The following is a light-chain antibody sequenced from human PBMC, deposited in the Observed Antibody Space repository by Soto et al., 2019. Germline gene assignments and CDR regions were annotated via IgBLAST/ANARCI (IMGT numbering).Light chain of an antibody. CDR1: HNVGYD. V-gene: IGKV3-11*01. CDR2: DAF. CDR3: QQYGSSPTT. Sequence: EVVLTQSPATLSLSPGERAILSCRASHNVGYDLAWYQQRPGQAPRLLISDAFNRATGIPARFSGSGSGTDFTLTISRLEPEDFAVYSCQQYGSSPTTFGQGTRLEIK. J-gene: IGKJ5*01.